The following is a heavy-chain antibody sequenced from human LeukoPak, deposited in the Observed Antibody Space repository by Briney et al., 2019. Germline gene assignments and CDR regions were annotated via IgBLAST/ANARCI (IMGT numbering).Heavy chain of an antibody. CDR1: GGSISSTNW. D-gene: IGHD6-13*01. CDR2: IYHSGSS. Sequence: PSGTLSLTCAVFGGSISSTNWWSWVRQPPGKGLEWIGEIYHSGSSNYNPSLNSRVTISVDKSNNQLSLRLISVTAADTAVYYCAREGASIAAAGTVGWFDPWGQGALVTVSS. J-gene: IGHJ5*02. V-gene: IGHV4-4*02. CDR3: AREGASIAAAGTVGWFDP.